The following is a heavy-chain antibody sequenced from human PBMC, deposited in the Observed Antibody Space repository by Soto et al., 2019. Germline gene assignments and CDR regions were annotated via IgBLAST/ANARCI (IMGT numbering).Heavy chain of an antibody. CDR3: TTNRIWFGETVYYFDY. CDR2: IKSENEGGTT. J-gene: IGHJ4*02. D-gene: IGHD3-10*01. V-gene: IGHV3-15*01. CDR1: GFTFNKAW. Sequence: LRLSCATSGFTFNKAWISWVRQAPGKLLEWVGRIKSENEGGTTDYTAPVKDRFTISRDESKNTLFMHMDGLKTEDTASYYCTTNRIWFGETVYYFDYWGQGNSVTVSS.